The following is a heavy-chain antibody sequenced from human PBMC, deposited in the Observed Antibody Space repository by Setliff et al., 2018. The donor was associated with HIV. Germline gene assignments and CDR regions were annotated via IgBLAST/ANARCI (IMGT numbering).Heavy chain of an antibody. CDR2: VYSRGNT. J-gene: IGHJ4*02. CDR3: ARGRLMGSSVLFFDF. D-gene: IGHD2-21*01. CDR1: GDSFTTTSHS. V-gene: IGHV4-61*09. Sequence: ASETLSLTCDVSGDSFTTTSHSWAWLRQPAGRGLEWIGHVYSRGNTDYNPSLASRVSILMSTSEIQFSLTLNSVTAADTAKYYCARGRLMGSSVLFFDFWGQEILVTVSS.